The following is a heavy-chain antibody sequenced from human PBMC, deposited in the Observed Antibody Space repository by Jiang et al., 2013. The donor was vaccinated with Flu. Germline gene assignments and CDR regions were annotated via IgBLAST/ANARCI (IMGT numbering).Heavy chain of an antibody. D-gene: IGHD3-22*01. Sequence: SGAEVKKPGSSVKVSCKASGGTFSTYRLTWVRQAPGQGLEWMGRIIPVLDITDSAQKFQGRVTLSADKSTSTAYMEVTDLTSEDTAIYYCALDSNAYYACDIWVRGPWSPSLQ. CDR2: IIPVLDIT. J-gene: IGHJ3*02. CDR3: ALDSNAYYACDI. V-gene: IGHV1-69*04. CDR1: GGTFSTYR.